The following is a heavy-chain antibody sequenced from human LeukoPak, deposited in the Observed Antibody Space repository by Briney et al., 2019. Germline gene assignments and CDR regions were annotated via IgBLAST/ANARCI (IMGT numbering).Heavy chain of an antibody. D-gene: IGHD3-10*01. CDR3: AKEVLLWFGELVGDNY. CDR1: GFTFSSYA. CDR2: ISGSGAST. J-gene: IGHJ4*02. Sequence: PGGSLRLSCAASGFTFSSYAMSWVRQAPGKGLEWVSGISGSGASTYYADSMKGRFTISRDNSKNTLHLQMNSLRAEDTAVYYCAKEVLLWFGELVGDNYWGQGTLVTVSS. V-gene: IGHV3-23*01.